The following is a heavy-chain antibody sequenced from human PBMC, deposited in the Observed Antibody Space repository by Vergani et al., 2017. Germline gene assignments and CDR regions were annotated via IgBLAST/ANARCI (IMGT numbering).Heavy chain of an antibody. CDR3: GRLEMDQFLSKESRWYFDF. J-gene: IGHJ2*01. CDR2: IYPGDSDT. CDR1: GYSFSNYW. D-gene: IGHD5-24*01. Sequence: EVQLVQSGAEVKKPGESLKTSCKASGYSFSNYWIGCVRQMSGKGLEWMGIIYPGDSDTRYSPSFQGQVTISADKSITTAYLQWGSLRASDTAVYYCGRLEMDQFLSKESRWYFDFWGRGTLVTVAS. V-gene: IGHV5-51*03.